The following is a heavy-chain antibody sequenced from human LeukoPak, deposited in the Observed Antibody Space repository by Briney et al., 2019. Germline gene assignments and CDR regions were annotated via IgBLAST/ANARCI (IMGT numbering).Heavy chain of an antibody. Sequence: GASVKVSCKASGYTFTGYYVHWVRQAPGQGLEWMGWINPNSGGTNYAQKFQGRVTMTRDTSISTAYMELSRLRSDDTAVYYCARALRKLRFLEWSGGRDAFDIWGQGTMVTVSS. CDR1: GYTFTGYY. D-gene: IGHD3-3*01. CDR2: INPNSGGT. J-gene: IGHJ3*02. V-gene: IGHV1-2*02. CDR3: ARALRKLRFLEWSGGRDAFDI.